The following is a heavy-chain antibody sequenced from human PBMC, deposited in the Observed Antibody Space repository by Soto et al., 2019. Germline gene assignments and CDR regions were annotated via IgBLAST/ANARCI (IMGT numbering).Heavy chain of an antibody. Sequence: ASVKVSCKASSGTFSSYAISWVRQAPGQGLEWMGGIIPIFGTANYAQKFQGRVTITADESTSTAYMELSSLRSEDTAVYYCARDFSEWELHPFDYWGQGTLVTVSS. CDR1: SGTFSSYA. J-gene: IGHJ4*02. V-gene: IGHV1-69*13. CDR3: ARDFSEWELHPFDY. CDR2: IIPIFGTA. D-gene: IGHD1-26*01.